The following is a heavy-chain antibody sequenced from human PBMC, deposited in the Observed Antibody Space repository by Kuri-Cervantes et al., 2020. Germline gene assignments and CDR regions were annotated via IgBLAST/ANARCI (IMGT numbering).Heavy chain of an antibody. CDR3: ARDPDGYGYYFDY. Sequence: SLKISCAASGFTFSSYGMHWVRQAPGKGLEWVSGISWNSGSIGYADSVKGRFTISRDNAKNSLYLQMNSLRAEDTAVYYCARDPDGYGYYFDYWGQGTLVTVSS. CDR2: ISWNSGSI. D-gene: IGHD5-18*01. J-gene: IGHJ4*02. CDR1: GFTFSSYG. V-gene: IGHV3-9*01.